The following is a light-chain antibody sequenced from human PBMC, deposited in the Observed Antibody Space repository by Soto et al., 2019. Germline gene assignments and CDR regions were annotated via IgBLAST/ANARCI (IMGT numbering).Light chain of an antibody. Sequence: DIVMTQFPLSLPVTPGEPASISCTSSQSLLNSNGNNYLDWYLQKPGQSPQLLIHLGSKRASGVLDXXSASGSGTSFTLKISRVEAEDVGVYYCMQALRNPWTFGQGTKVEIK. CDR2: LGS. J-gene: IGKJ1*01. CDR1: QSLLNSNGNNY. V-gene: IGKV2-28*01. CDR3: MQALRNPWT.